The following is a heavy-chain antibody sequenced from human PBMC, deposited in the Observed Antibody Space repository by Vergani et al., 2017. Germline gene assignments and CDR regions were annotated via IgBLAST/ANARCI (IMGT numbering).Heavy chain of an antibody. D-gene: IGHD2-2*02. CDR1: GYIFTSYY. J-gene: IGHJ5*02. CDR2: INPSGGST. CDR3: ARGCGSTSCYKRGEDWFDP. Sequence: QVQLVQSGAEVKKPGASVKVSCQASGYIFTSYYIHWVRQAPEQGLEWMGIINPSGGSTNYAQKFQGRVTMTRDTSTSTVFMELRSLRSEDTAVYYCARGCGSTSCYKRGEDWFDPWGQGTLVTVSS. V-gene: IGHV1-46*01.